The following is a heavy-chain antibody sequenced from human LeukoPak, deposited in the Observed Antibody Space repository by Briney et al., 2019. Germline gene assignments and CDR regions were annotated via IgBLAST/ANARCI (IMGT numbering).Heavy chain of an antibody. J-gene: IGHJ6*03. CDR1: GFTFSSYA. V-gene: IGHV3-7*01. D-gene: IGHD1-7*01. CDR2: IKQDGSEK. CDR3: ARVGLELLYYYYMDV. Sequence: GSLRLSCAAAGFTFSSYAMTWVRQAPGKGLEWVAIIKQDGSEKYYVDSVKGRFTISRDNAKNSLYLQMNSLRAEDTAVYYCARVGLELLYYYYMDVWGKGTTVTVSS.